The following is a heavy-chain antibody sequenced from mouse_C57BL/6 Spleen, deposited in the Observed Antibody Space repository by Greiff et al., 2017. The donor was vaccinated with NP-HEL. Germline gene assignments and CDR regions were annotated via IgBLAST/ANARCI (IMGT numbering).Heavy chain of an antibody. CDR3: ASRNSDYYYAMDY. Sequence: EVQLVESGGDLVKPGGSLKLSCAASGFTFSSYGMSWVRQTPDKRLEWVATISSGGSYTYYPDSVKGRFTISRDNAKKTLYLQMSSLKSEDTAMYYCASRNSDYYYAMDYWGQGTSVTVSS. V-gene: IGHV5-6*01. D-gene: IGHD4-1*01. J-gene: IGHJ4*01. CDR1: GFTFSSYG. CDR2: ISSGGSYT.